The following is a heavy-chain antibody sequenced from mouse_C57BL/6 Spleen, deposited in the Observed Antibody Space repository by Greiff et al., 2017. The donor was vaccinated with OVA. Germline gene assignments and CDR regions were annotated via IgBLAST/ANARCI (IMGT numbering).Heavy chain of an antibody. J-gene: IGHJ2*01. CDR2: ISSGSSTF. V-gene: IGHV5-17*01. CDR3: ARGYGGYFDD. CDR1: GFTFSDYG. Sequence: EVKLMESGGGLVKPGGSLKLTCAASGFTFSDYGMHWVRQAPEKGLEWVAYISSGSSTFYYAYTVKGRFTTSRDKAKNTLFLQMTSLRSEDTAMYYCARGYGGYFDDWGQGTTLTVSS. D-gene: IGHD1-1*01.